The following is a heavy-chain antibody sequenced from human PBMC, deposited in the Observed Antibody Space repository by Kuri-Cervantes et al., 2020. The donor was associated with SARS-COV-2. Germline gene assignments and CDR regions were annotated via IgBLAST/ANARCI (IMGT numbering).Heavy chain of an antibody. Sequence: SETLSLTCAVYGGSFSGYYWSWIRQPPGKGLEWIEYIYYSGSTNYNPSLKSRVTISVDTSKNQFSLKLSSVTAADTAVYYCARHGFDFWSGYARTYYYYYGMDVWGQGTTVTVSS. CDR2: IYYSGST. CDR1: GGSFSGYY. J-gene: IGHJ6*02. D-gene: IGHD3-3*01. CDR3: ARHGFDFWSGYARTYYYYYGMDV. V-gene: IGHV4-59*08.